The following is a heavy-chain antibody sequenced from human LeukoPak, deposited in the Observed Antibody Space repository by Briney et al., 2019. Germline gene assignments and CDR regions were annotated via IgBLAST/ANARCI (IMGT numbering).Heavy chain of an antibody. CDR3: SSLYYYDSSGYTIFDY. Sequence: PGGSLRLSCAASGFTFSSYAMSWVRQAPGKGLEWVSAISGSDGSTYYADSVKGRFTISRDNSKNTLYLQMNSLRAEDTAVYYCSSLYYYDSSGYTIFDYWGQGTLVTVSS. V-gene: IGHV3-23*01. J-gene: IGHJ4*02. D-gene: IGHD3-22*01. CDR2: ISGSDGST. CDR1: GFTFSSYA.